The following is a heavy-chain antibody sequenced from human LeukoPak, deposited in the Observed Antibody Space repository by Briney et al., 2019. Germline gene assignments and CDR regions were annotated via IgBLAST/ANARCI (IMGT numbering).Heavy chain of an antibody. V-gene: IGHV4-59*12. CDR2: IYYSGST. CDR1: GGSISSYY. CDR3: ARGYTTISFDY. J-gene: IGHJ4*02. D-gene: IGHD5-12*01. Sequence: PSETLSLTCTVSGGSISSYYWSWIRQPPGKGLEWIGYIYYSGSTNYNPSLKSRVTISVDTSKNQFSLKLSSVTAADTAVYYCARGYTTISFDYWGQGTLVTVSS.